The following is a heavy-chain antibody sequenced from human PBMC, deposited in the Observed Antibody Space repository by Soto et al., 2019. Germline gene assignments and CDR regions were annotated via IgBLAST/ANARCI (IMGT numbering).Heavy chain of an antibody. D-gene: IGHD3-10*01. CDR2: IIPILGIA. Sequence: QVQLVQSGAEVKKPGSSVKVSCKASGGTFSSYTISWVRQAPGQGLEWMGRIIPILGIANYAQKFQGRVTITADKSTSTGYMELSSLRSEDTAVYYGARGPRVYYGSVRKHSPDYFDYWGQGTLVTVSA. CDR3: ARGPRVYYGSVRKHSPDYFDY. CDR1: GGTFSSYT. V-gene: IGHV1-69*02. J-gene: IGHJ4*02.